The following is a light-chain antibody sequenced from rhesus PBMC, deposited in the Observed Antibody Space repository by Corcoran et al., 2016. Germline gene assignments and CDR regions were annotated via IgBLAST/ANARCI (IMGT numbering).Light chain of an antibody. CDR3: QHTYGTPRT. J-gene: IGKJ4*01. Sequence: DIQLTQSPSSLSASLGDRVTIICRASENVYSYLHWYQQEPGKAPKLLIYAISHLQSGVPARFSGSGSGTEYTFTISSLQPEDVATYYCQHTYGTPRTFGGGTKVEIK. V-gene: IGKV1-74*01. CDR1: ENVYSY. CDR2: AIS.